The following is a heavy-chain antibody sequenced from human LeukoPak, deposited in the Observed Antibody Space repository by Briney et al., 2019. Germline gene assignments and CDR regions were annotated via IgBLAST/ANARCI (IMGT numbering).Heavy chain of an antibody. D-gene: IGHD3-3*01. CDR1: GGSINSHY. CDR3: ARGRFLDAFDI. CDR2: IYYSGST. Sequence: PSETLSLTCSVSGGSINSHYWSWIRQPPGKGLEWIGYIYYSGSTKYKPSLKSRVTISVDTSKNQFSLKLSSVTAADTAVYYCARGRFLDAFDIWGQGTMVTVSS. V-gene: IGHV4-59*11. J-gene: IGHJ3*02.